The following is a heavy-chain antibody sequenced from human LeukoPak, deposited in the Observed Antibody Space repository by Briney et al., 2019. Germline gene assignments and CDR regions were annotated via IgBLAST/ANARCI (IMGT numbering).Heavy chain of an antibody. Sequence: SETLSLTCTVSGYSISSGYYWGWIRQPPGKGLEWIGSIYHSGSTYYNPSLKSRVTISVDTSKNQFSLKLSSVTAADTAVYYCAREVGRDIVVVPAATRPYYFDYWGQGTLVTVSS. CDR3: AREVGRDIVVVPAATRPYYFDY. J-gene: IGHJ4*02. V-gene: IGHV4-38-2*02. CDR2: IYHSGST. CDR1: GYSISSGYY. D-gene: IGHD2-2*01.